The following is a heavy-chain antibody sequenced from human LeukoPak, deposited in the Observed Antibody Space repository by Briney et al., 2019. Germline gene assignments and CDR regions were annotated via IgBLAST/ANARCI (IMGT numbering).Heavy chain of an antibody. CDR3: ARDTMADAFDI. CDR1: GFTFSSYW. Sequence: GGSLRLSXAASGFTFSSYWMSWVRQTPGKGLEWLANIKQDGSEKYYVDSVKGRFTISRDNAKNSLYLQMNSLRAEDTALYYCARDTMADAFDIWGQGTMVTVSS. V-gene: IGHV3-7*03. J-gene: IGHJ3*02. CDR2: IKQDGSEK. D-gene: IGHD5-24*01.